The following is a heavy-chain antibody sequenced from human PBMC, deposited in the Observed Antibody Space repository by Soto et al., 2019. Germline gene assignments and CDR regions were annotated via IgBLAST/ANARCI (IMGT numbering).Heavy chain of an antibody. CDR1: GGSIGSGGYY. V-gene: IGHV4-31*03. CDR3: ARDYGWGSHRFYALDM. D-gene: IGHD3-16*02. J-gene: IGHJ3*02. CDR2: ITYSGST. Sequence: SETLSLTCTVSGGSIGSGGYYWSWIRQHPGKGLEWIGYITYSGSTYYNPSLKSRVTISVDTSKNQFSLKLSSVTAADTAVYYCARDYGWGSHRFYALDMWGQVKMVTVS.